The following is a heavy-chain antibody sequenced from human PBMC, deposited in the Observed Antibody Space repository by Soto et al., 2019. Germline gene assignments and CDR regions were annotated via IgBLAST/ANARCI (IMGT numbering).Heavy chain of an antibody. Sequence: QVQLVQSGAEVKKPGASVKVSCKASGYTFTGYYMHWVRQAPGQGLEWMGWINPNSGGTNYAQKFQGWVTMNRDTSISTAYMEVSRLRSDDTAVYYCASGRIAAAGTGLDYYGMDVWGQGTTVTVSS. CDR1: GYTFTGYY. D-gene: IGHD6-13*01. CDR3: ASGRIAAAGTGLDYYGMDV. CDR2: INPNSGGT. V-gene: IGHV1-2*04. J-gene: IGHJ6*02.